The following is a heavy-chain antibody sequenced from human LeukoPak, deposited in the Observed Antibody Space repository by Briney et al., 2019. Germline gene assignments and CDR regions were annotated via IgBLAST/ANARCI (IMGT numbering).Heavy chain of an antibody. Sequence: PSETLSLTCTVSSASISTYYWSWIRQPPGKGLEWIGYIYHSGTSNYNPSLKSRVTMSVDTSKSQFSLKRSSVTAADTAVYYCARQGSGYDYYYYYYMDVWGKGTTVTISS. CDR1: SASISTYY. CDR2: IYHSGTS. CDR3: ARQGSGYDYYYYYYMDV. J-gene: IGHJ6*03. D-gene: IGHD5-12*01. V-gene: IGHV4-59*08.